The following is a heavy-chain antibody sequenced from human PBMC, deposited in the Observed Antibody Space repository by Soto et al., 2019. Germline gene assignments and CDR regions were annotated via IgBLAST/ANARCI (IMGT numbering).Heavy chain of an antibody. J-gene: IGHJ4*02. D-gene: IGHD3-22*01. Sequence: GGSLRLSCAASGFTFSSYAMHWVRQAPGKGLEWVAVISYDGSNKYYADSVKGRFTISRDNSKNTLYLQMNSLRAEDTAVYYCARVAAVEDYYDSSGSRPFDYWGQGTLVTVSS. CDR1: GFTFSSYA. CDR3: ARVAAVEDYYDSSGSRPFDY. V-gene: IGHV3-30-3*01. CDR2: ISYDGSNK.